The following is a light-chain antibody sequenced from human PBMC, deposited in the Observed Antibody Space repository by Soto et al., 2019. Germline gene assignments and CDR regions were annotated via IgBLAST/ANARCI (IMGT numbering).Light chain of an antibody. CDR1: QSVNSN. Sequence: EIVMTQSPATLSLSPGERATLSCRASQSVNSNLAWYQQKAGQAPRLLIYGTSTRATGIPARFSGSGSGTDFTLTISSLQFEDFAVYYCQQYDTWPLTFGGGTKVEI. CDR3: QQYDTWPLT. V-gene: IGKV3-15*01. CDR2: GTS. J-gene: IGKJ4*01.